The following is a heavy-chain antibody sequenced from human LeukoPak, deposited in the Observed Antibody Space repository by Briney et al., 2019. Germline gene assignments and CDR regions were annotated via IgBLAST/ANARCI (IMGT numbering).Heavy chain of an antibody. V-gene: IGHV3-7*01. Sequence: GGSLRLSCAASGFTFSSYWMSWVRQAPGKGLEWVANIKKDGSEKYYVDSVKGRFTISRDNAKTSLYLQMNSLRAEDTAVYYCARDLSGITGYTYGRGIDYWGQGTLVTVSS. CDR2: IKKDGSEK. CDR3: ARDLSGITGYTYGRGIDY. CDR1: GFTFSSYW. D-gene: IGHD5-18*01. J-gene: IGHJ4*02.